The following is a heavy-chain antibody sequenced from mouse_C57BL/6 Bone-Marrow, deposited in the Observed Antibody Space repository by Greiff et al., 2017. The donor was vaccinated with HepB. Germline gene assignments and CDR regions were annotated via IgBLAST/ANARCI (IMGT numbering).Heavy chain of an antibody. Sequence: EVQLQESGPGLVKPSQSLSLTCSVTGYSITSGYYWNWIRQFPGNKLEWMGYISYDGSNNYNPSLKNRISITRDTSKNQFFLKLNSVTTEDTATYYCASFITDYWGQGTSVTVSS. CDR3: ASFITDY. D-gene: IGHD1-1*01. CDR2: ISYDGSN. CDR1: GYSITSGYY. V-gene: IGHV3-6*01. J-gene: IGHJ4*01.